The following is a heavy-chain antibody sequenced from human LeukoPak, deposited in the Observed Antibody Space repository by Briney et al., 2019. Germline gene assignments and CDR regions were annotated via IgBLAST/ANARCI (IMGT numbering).Heavy chain of an antibody. Sequence: SETLSLTCTVSGGSISSYYWSWIRQPPGKGQEWIGYIYYSGTTKYNPSLKSRVTISVDTSKNQFSLKLSSVTAADTAVYYCARDRLAVAGNYYYYGLDVWGQGTTVTVSS. CDR2: IYYSGTT. D-gene: IGHD6-19*01. J-gene: IGHJ6*02. CDR3: ARDRLAVAGNYYYYGLDV. V-gene: IGHV4-59*01. CDR1: GGSISSYY.